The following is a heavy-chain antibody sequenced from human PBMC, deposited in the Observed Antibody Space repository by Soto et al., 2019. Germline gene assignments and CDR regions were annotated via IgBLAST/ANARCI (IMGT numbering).Heavy chain of an antibody. CDR2: IIPMVGTP. Sequence: SVKVSCKASVDTFSSYSISWVRQAPGQGLEWMGRIIPMVGTPNYAQKFQGRVTFSADKSTSTAYMVLNSLISDDTAVYYCATDGGSTSSSAYNYFMDVWGKGTPVTVSS. J-gene: IGHJ6*03. D-gene: IGHD3-16*01. CDR1: VDTFSSYS. V-gene: IGHV1-69*08. CDR3: ATDGGSTSSSAYNYFMDV.